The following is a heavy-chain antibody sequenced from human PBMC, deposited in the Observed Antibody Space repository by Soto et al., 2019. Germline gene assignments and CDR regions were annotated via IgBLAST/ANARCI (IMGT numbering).Heavy chain of an antibody. CDR1: GFTFSSYA. CDR3: ATDALPGSSWTIYYYYYGMDV. J-gene: IGHJ6*02. D-gene: IGHD6-13*01. CDR2: ISYDGSNK. Sequence: QVQLVESGGGVVQPGRSLRLSCAASGFTFSSYAMHWVRQAPGKGLEWVAVISYDGSNKYYADSVKGRFTISRDNSKNTLYLQMNSLRAEDTAVFYCATDALPGSSWTIYYYYYGMDVWGQGTTVTVSS. V-gene: IGHV3-30-3*01.